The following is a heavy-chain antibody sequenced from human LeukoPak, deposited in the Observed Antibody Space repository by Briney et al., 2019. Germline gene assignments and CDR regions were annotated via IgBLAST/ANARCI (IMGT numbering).Heavy chain of an antibody. CDR1: GYTFTSYG. V-gene: IGHV1-18*01. CDR2: ISAYNGNT. D-gene: IGHD6-13*01. CDR3: ARDWEYREHSSSWYGDAFDI. J-gene: IGHJ3*02. Sequence: GASVKVSCKASGYTFTSYGISWVRQAPGQGLEWMGWISAYNGNTNYAQKLQGRVTMTTDTSTSTAYMELRSLRSDDTAVYYCARDWEYREHSSSWYGDAFDIWGEETMVTFSS.